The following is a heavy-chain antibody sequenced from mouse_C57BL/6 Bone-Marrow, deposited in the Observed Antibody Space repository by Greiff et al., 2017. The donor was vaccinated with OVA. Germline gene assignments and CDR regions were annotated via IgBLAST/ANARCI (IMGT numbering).Heavy chain of an antibody. Sequence: VKLVESGPELVKPGASVKISCKASGYAFSSSWMNWVKQRPGKGLEWIGRIYPGDGDTNYNGKFKGKATLTADKSSSTAYMQLSSLTSEDSAVYFCARPPYYYGSSYWFAYWGQGTLVTVSA. J-gene: IGHJ3*01. CDR3: ARPPYYYGSSYWFAY. CDR1: GYAFSSSW. CDR2: IYPGDGDT. D-gene: IGHD1-1*01. V-gene: IGHV1-82*01.